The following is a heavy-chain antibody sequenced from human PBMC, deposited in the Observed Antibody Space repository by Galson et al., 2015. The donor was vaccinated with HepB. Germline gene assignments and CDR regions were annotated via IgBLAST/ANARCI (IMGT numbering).Heavy chain of an antibody. V-gene: IGHV1-3*01. CDR3: AMMITFGGVIVIGAFDI. CDR1: GYTFTSYA. D-gene: IGHD3-16*02. CDR2: INAGNGNT. Sequence: SVKVSCKASGYTFTSYAMHWVRQAPGQRLEWMGWINAGNGNTKYSQKFQGRVTITRDTSASTAYMELSSLRSEDTAVYYCAMMITFGGVIVIGAFDIWGQGTMVAVSS. J-gene: IGHJ3*02.